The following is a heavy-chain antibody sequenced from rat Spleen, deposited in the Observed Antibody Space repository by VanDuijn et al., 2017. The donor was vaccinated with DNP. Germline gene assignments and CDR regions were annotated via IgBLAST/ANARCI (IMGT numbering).Heavy chain of an antibody. J-gene: IGHJ2*01. Sequence: EVQLVESGGGLVQPGRSLKLSCAASGLTFTNYDMVWVRQAPTKGLEWVATITTSGGTTYYRDSVKGRFTVSRNNAKNTLYLQMDSLRSEDTATYYCTRPDYYDGSYPHYWGQGVMVTVSS. V-gene: IGHV5S13*01. CDR2: ITTSGGTT. CDR1: GLTFTNYD. D-gene: IGHD1-12*02. CDR3: TRPDYYDGSYPHY.